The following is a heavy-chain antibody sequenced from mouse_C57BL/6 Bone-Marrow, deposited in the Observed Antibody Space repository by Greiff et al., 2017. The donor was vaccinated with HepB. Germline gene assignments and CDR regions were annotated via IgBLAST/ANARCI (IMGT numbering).Heavy chain of an antibody. CDR2: ILPGSGSI. J-gene: IGHJ4*01. Sequence: QVQLKQSGAELMKPGASVKLSCKATGYTFTGYWIEWVKQRPGHGLEWIGEILPGSGSIKYNEKFKDKATLTADKSSSTVYMELSRLTSEDSAVYFCARHEDPSATHYYAMDYWGQGTSVTVSS. CDR3: ARHEDPSATHYYAMDY. D-gene: IGHD3-1*01. V-gene: IGHV1-62-2*01. CDR1: GYTFTGYW.